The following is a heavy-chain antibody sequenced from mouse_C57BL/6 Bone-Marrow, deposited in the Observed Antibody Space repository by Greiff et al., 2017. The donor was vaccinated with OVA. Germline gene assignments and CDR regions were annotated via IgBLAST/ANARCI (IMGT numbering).Heavy chain of an antibody. D-gene: IGHD4-1*01. J-gene: IGHJ2*01. CDR1: GFTFSSYG. Sequence: EVHLVESGGDLVKPGGSLKLSCAASGFTFSSYGMSWVRQTPDKRLEWVATISSGGSYTYYPDSVKGRFTISRDNAKNTLYLQMSSLKSEDTAMYYCARQIANWDDFDYWGQGTTRTVSS. CDR3: ARQIANWDDFDY. V-gene: IGHV5-6*01. CDR2: ISSGGSYT.